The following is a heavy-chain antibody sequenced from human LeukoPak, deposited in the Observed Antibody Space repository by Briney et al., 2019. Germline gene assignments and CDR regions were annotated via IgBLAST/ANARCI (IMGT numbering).Heavy chain of an antibody. J-gene: IGHJ4*02. D-gene: IGHD3-16*01. Sequence: GASVKVSCKASGYTFTSYGISWVRQAPGQGLEWMGWISAYNGNTNYAQKLQGRVTMTTDTSTSTAYMELRSLRSDDTAVYYCARSTLLTTPLAPIDYWGQGTLVTVSS. CDR3: ARSTLLTTPLAPIDY. V-gene: IGHV1-18*01. CDR1: GYTFTSYG. CDR2: ISAYNGNT.